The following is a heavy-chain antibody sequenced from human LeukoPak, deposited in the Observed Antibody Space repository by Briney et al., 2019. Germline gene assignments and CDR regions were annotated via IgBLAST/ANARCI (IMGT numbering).Heavy chain of an antibody. J-gene: IGHJ1*01. CDR3: VKDIAVDGHGYYFQD. D-gene: IGHD6-19*01. CDR2: ISPNGDNT. Sequence: EGSLRLSCSASGFTFSRYSMQWVRQAPGKGLEYVSDISPNGDNTYYADSVRGRFTISRDNSKNTLYFQMRSLRPEDTALYYCVKDIAVDGHGYYFQDWGQGTPVTVSS. V-gene: IGHV3-64D*06. CDR1: GFTFSRYS.